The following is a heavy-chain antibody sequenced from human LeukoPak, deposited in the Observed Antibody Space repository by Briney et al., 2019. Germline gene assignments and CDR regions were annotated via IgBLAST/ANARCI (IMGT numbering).Heavy chain of an antibody. CDR3: ASGIAVADPLLDY. CDR1: GFTFSSYS. CDR2: ISSSSSYI. D-gene: IGHD6-19*01. J-gene: IGHJ4*02. Sequence: PGGSLRLSCAASGFTFSSYSMNWVRQAPGKGLEWVSSISSSSSYIYYADSVKGRFTISRDNAKNSLYLQMNSLRAEDTAVYYCASGIAVADPLLDYWGQGTLVTVSS. V-gene: IGHV3-21*01.